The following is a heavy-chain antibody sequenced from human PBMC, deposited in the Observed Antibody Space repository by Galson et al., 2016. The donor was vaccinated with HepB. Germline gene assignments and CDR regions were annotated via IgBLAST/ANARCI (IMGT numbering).Heavy chain of an antibody. Sequence: SETLSLTCAVSGGSLSGYYWSWIRQSPGKGLEWIGEINHSGITNYNPSLKSRATISGDTSKSHFSLKLSSVTAADTAVYYCARGHPYYDILTGYEYYFDSWGQGTLVAVSS. V-gene: IGHV4-34*01. J-gene: IGHJ4*02. CDR1: GGSLSGYY. D-gene: IGHD3-9*01. CDR2: INHSGIT. CDR3: ARGHPYYDILTGYEYYFDS.